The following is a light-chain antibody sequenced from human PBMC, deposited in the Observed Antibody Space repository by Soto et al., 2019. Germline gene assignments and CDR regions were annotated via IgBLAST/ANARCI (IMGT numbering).Light chain of an antibody. CDR1: SSDVGGYNY. Sequence: QSVLTQPASVSGYPGQAITISCTGTSSDVGGYNYVSWYQQFPGKAPKVMISEVTNRPSGVSNRFSGSKSGNTASLTISGLQAEDEADYCCSSYTSSNTLVFGGGTKVTVL. V-gene: IGLV2-14*01. CDR2: EVT. J-gene: IGLJ2*01. CDR3: SSYTSSNTLV.